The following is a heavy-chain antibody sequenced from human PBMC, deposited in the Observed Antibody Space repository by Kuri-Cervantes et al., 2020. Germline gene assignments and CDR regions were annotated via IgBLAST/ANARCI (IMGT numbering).Heavy chain of an antibody. CDR2: VYYTGGT. D-gene: IGHD3-16*01. CDR3: ARERPAYPFDP. J-gene: IGHJ5*02. CDR1: GGSISSYY. V-gene: IGHV4-59*01. Sequence: SETLSLTCTVSGGSISSYYWNWIRQPPGKGLEWIGYVYYTGGTSYNPSLKSRVAISLDTSKNQFSLKLTSVTTTDTAVYYCARERPAYPFDPWGQGILVTVSS.